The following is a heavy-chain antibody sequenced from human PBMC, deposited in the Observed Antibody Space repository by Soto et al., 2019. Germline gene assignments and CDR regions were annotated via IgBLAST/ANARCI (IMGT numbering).Heavy chain of an antibody. V-gene: IGHV1-2*04. CDR3: AGEGITGTWFDP. J-gene: IGHJ5*02. CDR1: GYTFTGYY. Sequence: ASVKVSCKASGYTFTGYYMHWVRQAPGQGLEWMGWINPNSGGTNYAQKFQGWVTMTRDTSISTAYMELSRLRSDDTAVYYCAGEGITGTWFDPWGQGTLVTVSS. D-gene: IGHD1-20*01. CDR2: INPNSGGT.